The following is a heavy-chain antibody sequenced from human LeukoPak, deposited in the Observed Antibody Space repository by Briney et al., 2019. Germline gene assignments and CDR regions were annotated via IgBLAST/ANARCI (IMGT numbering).Heavy chain of an antibody. D-gene: IGHD2-2*01. V-gene: IGHV3-23*01. CDR1: GFTFSSYA. Sequence: GGSLRLSCAASGFTFSSYAMSWVRQAPGKGLEWVSAISGSGGSTYYADSVKGRFTISRDNSKNTLYLQMNSLRAEDTAVYYCAKGLGYCSSTSCYDYYGMDVWGQGTTVTVSS. CDR2: ISGSGGST. CDR3: AKGLGYCSSTSCYDYYGMDV. J-gene: IGHJ6*02.